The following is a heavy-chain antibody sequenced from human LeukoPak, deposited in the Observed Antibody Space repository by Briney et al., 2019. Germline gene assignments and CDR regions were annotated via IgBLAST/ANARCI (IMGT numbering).Heavy chain of an antibody. CDR1: GFTFSSNW. V-gene: IGHV3-7*01. CDR3: ARANNSSWHN. CDR2: IKPDGSAE. D-gene: IGHD6-13*01. J-gene: IGHJ4*02. Sequence: GGSLRLSCATSGFTFSSNWMSWVRHVPGRGLDWVANIKPDGSAEYYAASVKGRFTVSRDNAKNSLYLQMNSLRVEDTAVYFCARANNSSWHNWGQGTLVTVSS.